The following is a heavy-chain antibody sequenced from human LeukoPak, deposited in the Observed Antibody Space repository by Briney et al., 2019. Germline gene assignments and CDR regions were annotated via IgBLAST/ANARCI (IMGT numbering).Heavy chain of an antibody. CDR1: GYSISSGYY. J-gene: IGHJ4*02. CDR2: INHSGST. Sequence: SETLSLTCAVSGYSISSGYYWGWIRQPPGKGLEWIGEINHSGSTNYNPSLKSRVTISVDTSKNQFSLKLSSVTAADTAVYYCAREEVVTAWNYWGQGTLVTVSS. V-gene: IGHV4-38-2*02. CDR3: AREEVVTAWNY. D-gene: IGHD2-21*02.